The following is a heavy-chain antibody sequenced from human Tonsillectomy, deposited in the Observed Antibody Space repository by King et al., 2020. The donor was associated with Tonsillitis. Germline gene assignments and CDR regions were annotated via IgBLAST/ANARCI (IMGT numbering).Heavy chain of an antibody. J-gene: IGHJ6*02. V-gene: IGHV3-21*01. CDR3: ASSGEQHVQGGYYCYGMDV. Sequence: VQLVESGGGLVKPGGSLRLSCAASGFTFSSYSMNWVRQAPGKGLEWVSSISNSSSYIYYADSLKGRCTISRDNAKNSLYLQMNSLRAEDTAVYYCASSGEQHVQGGYYCYGMDVWGQGTTVTVSS. CDR2: ISNSSSYI. CDR1: GFTFSSYS. D-gene: IGHD6-6*01.